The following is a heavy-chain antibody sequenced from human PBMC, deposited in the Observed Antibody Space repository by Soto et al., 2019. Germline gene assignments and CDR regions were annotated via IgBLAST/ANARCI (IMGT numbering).Heavy chain of an antibody. Sequence: VQLVESGGALVQPGGSLRLSCAASGYSFDAYIMNWVRQAPGKGLEWVSSINPRGLTKFYADSVRGRFTISRDDASSSLFLQMNNLRAEDTAVYYCATWYGNHYFGLDVWGQGTPVTVSS. CDR3: ATWYGNHYFGLDV. CDR2: INPRGLTK. D-gene: IGHD6-13*01. V-gene: IGHV3-48*01. J-gene: IGHJ6*02. CDR1: GYSFDAYI.